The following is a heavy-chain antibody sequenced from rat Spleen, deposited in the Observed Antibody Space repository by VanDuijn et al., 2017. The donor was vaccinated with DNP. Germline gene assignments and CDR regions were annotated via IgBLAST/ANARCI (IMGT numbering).Heavy chain of an antibody. V-gene: IGHV5-20*01. CDR2: ISYDGGIT. D-gene: IGHD5-1*01. J-gene: IGHJ2*01. Sequence: EVQLVESGGGLVQPGRSLKLSCAASGFTFSDYYMAWVRQAPTKGLEWVASISYDGGITYYRDSVKGRFTISRDDAKRSLYLQMDSLRSEDTATYYCTTGDWEDYFDYWGQGVMVTVSS. CDR3: TTGDWEDYFDY. CDR1: GFTFSDYY.